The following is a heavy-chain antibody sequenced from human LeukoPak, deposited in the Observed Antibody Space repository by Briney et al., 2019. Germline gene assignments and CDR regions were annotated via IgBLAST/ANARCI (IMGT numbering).Heavy chain of an antibody. V-gene: IGHV3-21*01. D-gene: IGHD2-2*01. CDR2: ISSSSSYI. J-gene: IGHJ3*02. CDR3: ARDQEVVPAATDAFDI. CDR1: GFTFSSYS. Sequence: GGSLRLPCAASGFTFSSYSMNWVRQAPGKGLEWVSCISSSSSYIYYADSVKGRFTISRDNAKNSLYLQMNSLRAEDTAVYYCARDQEVVPAATDAFDIWGQGTMMTVSS.